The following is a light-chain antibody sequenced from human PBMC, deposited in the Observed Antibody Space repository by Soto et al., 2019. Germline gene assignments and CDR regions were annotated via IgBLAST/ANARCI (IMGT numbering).Light chain of an antibody. CDR1: QSVSTV. CDR3: QHYGASPPYT. CDR2: GTF. Sequence: EVVLTQSPGALSLSPGERATLSCRTSQSVSTVAWYQQKPGQTPRLLIFGTFSRATGIPDRFGGSGSGTDFTLTITRLEPEDFAVYFCQHYGASPPYTFGQGTKLELK. V-gene: IGKV3-20*01. J-gene: IGKJ2*01.